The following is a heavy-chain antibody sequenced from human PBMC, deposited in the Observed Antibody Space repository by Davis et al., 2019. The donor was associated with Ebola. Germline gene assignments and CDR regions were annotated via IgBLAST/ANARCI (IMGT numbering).Heavy chain of an antibody. Sequence: ASVKVSCKTSGYTFTNYGITWVRQAPGQGLEWMGWINPYNNNTNYAQNVQGRVTMTTDTSTTTAYMEVGSLRSDDTALYFCARAQFPTTSDHWGQGTLVIVSS. D-gene: IGHD1-1*01. V-gene: IGHV1-18*04. CDR2: INPYNNNT. CDR1: GYTFTNYG. J-gene: IGHJ4*02. CDR3: ARAQFPTTSDH.